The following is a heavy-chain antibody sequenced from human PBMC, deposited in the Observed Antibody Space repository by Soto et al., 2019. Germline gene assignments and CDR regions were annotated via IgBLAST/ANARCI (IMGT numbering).Heavy chain of an antibody. V-gene: IGHV4-59*01. Sequence: SETLSLTCTVSGGSISSYYWSWIRQPPGKGLEWIGYIYYSGSTNYNPSLKSRVTISVDTSKNQFSLKLSSVTAVDTAVYYCAGMVAGLDPFDYWGQGTLVTVSS. CDR2: IYYSGST. CDR1: GGSISSYY. D-gene: IGHD6-19*01. CDR3: AGMVAGLDPFDY. J-gene: IGHJ4*02.